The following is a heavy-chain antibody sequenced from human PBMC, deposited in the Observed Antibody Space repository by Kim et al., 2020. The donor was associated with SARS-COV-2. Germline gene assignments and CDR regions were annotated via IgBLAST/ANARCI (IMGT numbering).Heavy chain of an antibody. D-gene: IGHD3-9*01. V-gene: IGHV1-3*01. J-gene: IGHJ6*02. CDR3: AREYDILTGRMTYYYYYGMDV. CDR2: INAGNGNT. Sequence: ASVKVSCKASGYTFTSYAMHWVRQAPGQRLEWMGWINAGNGNTKYSQKFQGRVTITRDTSASTAYMELSSLRSEDTAVYYCAREYDILTGRMTYYYYYGMDVWGQGTTVTVSS. CDR1: GYTFTSYA.